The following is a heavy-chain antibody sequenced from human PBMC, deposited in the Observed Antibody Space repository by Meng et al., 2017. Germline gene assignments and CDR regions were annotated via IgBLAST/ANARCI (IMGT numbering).Heavy chain of an antibody. Sequence: SETLSLTCTVSAGSISSSSSYWGWIRQPPGKGLEWIGSIYYSGSTYYNPSLKSRVTISVDTSKNQFSLKLSSVTAADTAVYYCARGDYYGSGSYFPYYGMDVWGQGTTVTVSS. V-gene: IGHV4-39*07. D-gene: IGHD3-10*01. CDR2: IYYSGST. J-gene: IGHJ6*02. CDR1: AGSISSSSSY. CDR3: ARGDYYGSGSYFPYYGMDV.